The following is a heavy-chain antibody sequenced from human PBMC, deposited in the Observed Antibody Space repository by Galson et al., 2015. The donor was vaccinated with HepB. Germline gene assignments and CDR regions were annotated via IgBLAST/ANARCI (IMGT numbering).Heavy chain of an antibody. D-gene: IGHD3-22*01. CDR3: TTEEWIVVVSDY. CDR2: IKSKTDGETK. Sequence: SLRLSCAASGFTFSNAWMNWVRRAPGKGLEWVGRIKSKTDGETKDCAAPVKGRFTISRDDSKNTLYLQMNSLKTEDTAVYYCTTEEWIVVVSDYWGQGTLVTVSS. V-gene: IGHV3-15*07. J-gene: IGHJ4*02. CDR1: GFTFSNAW.